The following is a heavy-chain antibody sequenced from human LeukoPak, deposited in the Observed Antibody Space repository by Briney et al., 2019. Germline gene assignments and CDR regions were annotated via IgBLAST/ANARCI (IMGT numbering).Heavy chain of an antibody. CDR2: IYYSGST. Sequence: PSETLSLTCTVSGGSISSYYWSWIRHPPGKGLEWIGYIYYSGSTNYNPSLKSRVTISVDTSKNQFSLKLSSVTAADTAVYYCARVEGWTTPTGFHYYGMDVWGQGTTVTVSS. V-gene: IGHV4-59*01. J-gene: IGHJ6*02. D-gene: IGHD4-17*01. CDR3: ARVEGWTTPTGFHYYGMDV. CDR1: GGSISSYY.